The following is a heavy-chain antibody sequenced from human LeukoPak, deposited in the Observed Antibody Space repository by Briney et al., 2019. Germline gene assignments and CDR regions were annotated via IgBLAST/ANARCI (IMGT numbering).Heavy chain of an antibody. D-gene: IGHD6-19*01. CDR3: ARGSSGWSHYYYYYMDV. Sequence: SETLSLTCAVYGGSFSGYYWSWIRQPPGKGLEWIGEINHSGSTNYNPSLKSRVTISVDTSKNQFSLKLSSVTAADTAVYYCARGSSGWSHYYYYYMDVWGKGTTVTVSS. CDR2: INHSGST. J-gene: IGHJ6*03. CDR1: GGSFSGYY. V-gene: IGHV4-34*01.